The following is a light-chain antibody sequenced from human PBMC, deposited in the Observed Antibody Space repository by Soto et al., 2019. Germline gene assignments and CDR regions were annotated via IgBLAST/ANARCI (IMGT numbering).Light chain of an antibody. CDR2: GNS. CDR1: SSNIGAGYD. J-gene: IGLJ2*01. Sequence: QLVLTQPPSVSGAPGQRVTISCTGSSSNIGAGYDVHWYQQLPGTAPKLLIYGNSNRPSGVPDRFSGSKSGTSASLAITGLQAEDEADDYCQSYDSSLSGSVFGGGTKLTVL. CDR3: QSYDSSLSGSV. V-gene: IGLV1-40*01.